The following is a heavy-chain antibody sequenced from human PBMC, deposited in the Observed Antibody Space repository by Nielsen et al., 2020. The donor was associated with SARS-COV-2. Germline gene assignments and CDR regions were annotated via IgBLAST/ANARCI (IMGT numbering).Heavy chain of an antibody. J-gene: IGHJ6*02. CDR3: AISYSNHGYGMDV. D-gene: IGHD4-11*01. CDR2: TYYRSKWYN. V-gene: IGHV6-1*01. CDR1: GDSVSSNSAA. Sequence: LRLSCAISGDSVSSNSAAWNWIRQSPSRGLEWLGRTYYRSKWYNDYAVSVKSRITINPDTSKNQFSLQLNSVTPEDTAVYYCAISYSNHGYGMDVWGQGTTVTVSS.